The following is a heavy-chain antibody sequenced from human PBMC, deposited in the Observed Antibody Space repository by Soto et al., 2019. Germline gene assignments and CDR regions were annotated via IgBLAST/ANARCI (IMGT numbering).Heavy chain of an antibody. V-gene: IGHV1-69*01. J-gene: IGHJ1*01. Sequence: QVQLVQSGAEVKKPGSSVKVSCKASGGTFSSYAISWVRQAPGQGLEWMGGIIPIFGTANYAKKFQGRVTTTADESKSTDYMELSSLRSEDTAVYYCARDFNFSGPKYFQHCGQGTLVTVSS. CDR2: IIPIFGTA. CDR1: GGTFSSYA. D-gene: IGHD6-19*01. CDR3: ARDFNFSGPKYFQH.